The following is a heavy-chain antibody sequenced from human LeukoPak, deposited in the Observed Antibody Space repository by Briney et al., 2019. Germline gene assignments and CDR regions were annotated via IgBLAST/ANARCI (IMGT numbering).Heavy chain of an antibody. CDR2: IYYSGST. V-gene: IGHV4-30-4*01. CDR1: GGSIRSGDYY. J-gene: IGHJ4*02. Sequence: PSETLSLTCTVSGGSIRSGDYYWSWVRHPPGKGLEWIGYIYYSGSTYYNPSLKSRVTISVDTSKNQFSLKLNSVTAADTAVYYCARDEPDSSGYYAYWGQGTLVTVSS. D-gene: IGHD3-22*01. CDR3: ARDEPDSSGYYAY.